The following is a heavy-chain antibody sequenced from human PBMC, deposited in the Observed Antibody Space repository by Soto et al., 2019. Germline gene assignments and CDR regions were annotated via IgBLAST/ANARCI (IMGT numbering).Heavy chain of an antibody. CDR1: GYTFTSYY. D-gene: IGHD3-16*01. V-gene: IGHV1-46*01. J-gene: IGHJ6*03. CDR2: INPSGGST. Sequence: AXVKVSCKASGYTFTSYYMNWVRQAPGQGLEWMGIINPSGGSTSYAQKFQGRVTMTRDTSTSTVYMELSSLRSEDTAVYYCATVPFADYYYMDVWGKGTTVTVSS. CDR3: ATVPFADYYYMDV.